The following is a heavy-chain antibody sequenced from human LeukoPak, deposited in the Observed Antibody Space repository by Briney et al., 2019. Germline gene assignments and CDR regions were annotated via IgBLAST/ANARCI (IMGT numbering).Heavy chain of an antibody. CDR1: GFTFSSYS. Sequence: GGSLRLSCAASGFTFSSYSMNWVRQAPGKGLEWVSSISSSSSYIYYADSVKGRFTISRDNAKNSLYLQMNSLRAEDTAVYYCATLGGIVVVPAAIPELWFDPWGQGTLVTVSS. D-gene: IGHD2-2*01. V-gene: IGHV3-21*01. CDR2: ISSSSSYI. J-gene: IGHJ5*02. CDR3: ATLGGIVVVPAAIPELWFDP.